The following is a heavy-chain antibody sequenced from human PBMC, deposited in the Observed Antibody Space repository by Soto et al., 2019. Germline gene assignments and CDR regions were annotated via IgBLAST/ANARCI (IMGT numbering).Heavy chain of an antibody. CDR3: ARGISYYYPAMDV. CDR1: GFSLSSSGMS. J-gene: IGHJ6*02. V-gene: IGHV2-70*01. D-gene: IGHD3-16*01. Sequence: SGPTLVNPTQTITLTCTFSGFSLSSSGMSVSWIRQPPGKALEWLALIDWDDDKSYSTSLKTRLTISKDTSKNQVVLTMTNVDPVDTGTYYCARGISYYYPAMDVWGQGTTVTVSS. CDR2: IDWDDDK.